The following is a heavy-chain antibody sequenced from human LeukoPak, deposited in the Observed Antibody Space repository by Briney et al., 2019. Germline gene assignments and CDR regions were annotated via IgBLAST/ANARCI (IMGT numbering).Heavy chain of an antibody. Sequence: SETLSLTCAVYGGSFSGYYWSWIRQPPGKGLEGIGEINHSGSTNYNPSLKSRVTISVDTSKNQFSLKLSSVTAADTAVYYCAKSRRDYYYYYYMDVWGKGTTVTVSS. CDR1: GGSFSGYY. CDR2: INHSGST. V-gene: IGHV4-34*01. J-gene: IGHJ6*03. CDR3: AKSRRDYYYYYYMDV.